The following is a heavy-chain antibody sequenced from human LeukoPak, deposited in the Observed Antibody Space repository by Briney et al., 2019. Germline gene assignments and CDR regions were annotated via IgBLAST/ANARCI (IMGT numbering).Heavy chain of an antibody. CDR1: GFTFSGYP. Sequence: GKSLRLSCAASGFTFSGYPIHWVRQAPGKGLEWVAVISYDGSNKYYADSVKGRFTISRDNSKSTLYLQMNSLRAEDTAVYYCARDEGYCSRTSCYGASMGMDVWGQGTAVIVSS. CDR2: ISYDGSNK. CDR3: ARDEGYCSRTSCYGASMGMDV. D-gene: IGHD2-2*01. J-gene: IGHJ6*02. V-gene: IGHV3-30-3*01.